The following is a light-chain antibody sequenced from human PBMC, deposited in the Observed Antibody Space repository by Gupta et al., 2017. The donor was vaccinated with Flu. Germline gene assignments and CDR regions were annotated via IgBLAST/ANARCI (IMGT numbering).Light chain of an antibody. Sequence: DVVMTQTPVSVSVAPGETASISCRSSQSLLHSDGKTYLYWYFQRPGQSPQLLIDERSNRVSGVPDRISGSGSGTVFTLNFSRGEAEDVGNYYCKQCIRFPIPFGRGTKVQIK. CDR1: QSLLHSDGKTY. CDR2: ERS. CDR3: KQCIRFPIP. J-gene: IGKJ4*01. V-gene: IGKV2D-29*02.